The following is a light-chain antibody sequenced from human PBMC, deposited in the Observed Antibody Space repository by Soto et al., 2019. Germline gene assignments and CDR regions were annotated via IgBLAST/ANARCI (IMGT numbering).Light chain of an antibody. J-gene: IGKJ3*01. V-gene: IGKV1-39*01. CDR1: QRIGRL. Sequence: DIQMTQSPSSLSASVGDTVTITCRASQRIGRLLSWYQQQPGKAPKLLIYDGFTLQGGVPSRFTGRGSGPDFTPTIGSLQPEDFTTYYCQQTDRPPFTFGPGTKVDVK. CDR2: DGF. CDR3: QQTDRPPFT.